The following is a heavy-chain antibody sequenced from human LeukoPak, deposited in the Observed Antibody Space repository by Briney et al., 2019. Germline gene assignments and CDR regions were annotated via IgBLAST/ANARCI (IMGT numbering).Heavy chain of an antibody. V-gene: IGHV3-21*01. Sequence: GGSLRLSGAASGFTFSSYNMNWVRQAPGKGLEWVSSISSSSSNIYYADSVKGRFTISRDNAKNSLYLQMNSLRAEDTAVYYCARVEVGYWGQGTLVTVSS. CDR3: ARVEVGY. CDR1: GFTFSSYN. J-gene: IGHJ4*02. CDR2: ISSSSSNI. D-gene: IGHD3-10*01.